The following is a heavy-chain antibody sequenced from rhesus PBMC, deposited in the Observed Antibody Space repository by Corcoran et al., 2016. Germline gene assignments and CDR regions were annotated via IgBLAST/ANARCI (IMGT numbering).Heavy chain of an antibody. CDR1: GFTFGNFY. CDR3: IRPPSLLDSAQWVFGL. CDR2: MRNRPHGYTT. D-gene: IGHD5-24*01. V-gene: IGHV3-20*01. J-gene: IGHJ2*01. Sequence: EMQLVESGGGLLQPGGSLRLYCVASGFTFGNFYMHWVRQTQGKGLEWIGLMRNRPHGYTTDYAAAVKGRFTISADASRTTLFLQMSGLRTEDTAVYYCIRPPSLLDSAQWVFGLWGPGTPVTI.